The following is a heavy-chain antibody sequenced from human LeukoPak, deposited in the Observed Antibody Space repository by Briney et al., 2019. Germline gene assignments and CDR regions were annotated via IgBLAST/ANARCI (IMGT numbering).Heavy chain of an antibody. V-gene: IGHV3-9*01. D-gene: IGHD5-12*01. Sequence: GRSLRLSCAASGFTFDDYAMHWVRQAPGKGLEWVSSINWNSVNIGYADSVKGRFTISRDNAKNSLYLQMNSLRADDTALYYCAKEDSDYEFDSWGQGTLVTVSS. J-gene: IGHJ4*02. CDR2: INWNSVNI. CDR3: AKEDSDYEFDS. CDR1: GFTFDDYA.